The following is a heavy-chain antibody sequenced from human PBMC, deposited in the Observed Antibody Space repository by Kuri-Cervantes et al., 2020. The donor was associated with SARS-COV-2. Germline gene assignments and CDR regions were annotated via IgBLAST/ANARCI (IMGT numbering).Heavy chain of an antibody. V-gene: IGHV4-4*02. J-gene: IGHJ3*02. Sequence: GSLRLSCVVSGGAINTYNWWTWVRQPPGKGVQWIGGIFRDGSTKFNPSLSLRGRVTMSLDKSKNQFSLNLTAVTAADTAVYYRARESTYTFDIWGQGTLVTVSS. CDR1: GGAINTYNW. D-gene: IGHD2-2*02. CDR2: IFRDGST. CDR3: ARESTYTFDI.